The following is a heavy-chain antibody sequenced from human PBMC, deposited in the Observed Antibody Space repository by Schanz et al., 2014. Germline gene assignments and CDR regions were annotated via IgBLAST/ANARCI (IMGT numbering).Heavy chain of an antibody. J-gene: IGHJ6*02. Sequence: QVQLVQSGAEVKKPGASVKVSCKASGHPFTAYYMHWVRQAPGQGLEWMGRINPNSGGTNYAENFQGRVTMTRDTSTSTVYMELSRLTSDDAPIYYCARDGHSSIWDSYYFYGLDVWGQGTTVTVSS. CDR2: INPNSGGT. CDR3: ARDGHSSIWDSYYFYGLDV. V-gene: IGHV1-2*06. D-gene: IGHD6-13*01. CDR1: GHPFTAYY.